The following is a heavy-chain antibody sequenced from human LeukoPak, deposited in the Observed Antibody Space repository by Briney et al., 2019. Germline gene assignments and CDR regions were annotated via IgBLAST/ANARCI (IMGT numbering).Heavy chain of an antibody. D-gene: IGHD3-22*01. Sequence: SETLSLTCAVSGGSISSYYWSWIRQPAGKGLEWIGRIYTSGSTNYNPSLKSRVTMSVDTSKNQFSLKLSSVTAADTAVYYCARHGPVVIPQTSLDLWGRGTLVTVSS. V-gene: IGHV4-4*07. J-gene: IGHJ2*01. CDR2: IYTSGST. CDR3: ARHGPVVIPQTSLDL. CDR1: GGSISSYY.